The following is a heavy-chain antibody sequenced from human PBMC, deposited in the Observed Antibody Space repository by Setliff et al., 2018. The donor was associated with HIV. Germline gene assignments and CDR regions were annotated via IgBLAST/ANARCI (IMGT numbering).Heavy chain of an antibody. V-gene: IGHV4-61*03. D-gene: IGHD1-26*01. CDR2: IYYSGST. CDR3: AKMGGGGSLFYYYYSYIDV. Sequence: SSETLSLTCTVSDDSISSGGYWWAWIRQPPGKGLEWIGYIYYSGSTNYNPSLKSRLTMSLDTSKNHLSLNLTSVTAADPAIYSCAKMGGGGSLFYYYYSYIDVWGKGTTVTVSS. CDR1: DDSISSGGYW. J-gene: IGHJ6*03.